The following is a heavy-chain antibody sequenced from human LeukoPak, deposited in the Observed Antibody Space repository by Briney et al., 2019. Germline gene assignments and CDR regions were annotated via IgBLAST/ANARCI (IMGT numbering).Heavy chain of an antibody. V-gene: IGHV4-34*01. Sequence: PSETLSLTCAVYGGSFSGYYWSWIRQPPGKGLEWIGEINHSGSTNYNPSLKSRVTISVDTSKNQFSLKLSSVTAADTAVYYCARGGQYSSSWYSNYYYYMDVWGKGTTVTVFS. D-gene: IGHD6-13*01. CDR3: ARGGQYSSSWYSNYYYYMDV. CDR1: GGSFSGYY. CDR2: INHSGST. J-gene: IGHJ6*03.